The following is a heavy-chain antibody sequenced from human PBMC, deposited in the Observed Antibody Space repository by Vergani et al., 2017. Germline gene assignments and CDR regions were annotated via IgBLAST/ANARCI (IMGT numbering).Heavy chain of an antibody. V-gene: IGHV4-38-2*02. CDR3: ARELSYYYGSGSDDYNPYYYEGMDV. D-gene: IGHD3-10*01. CDR1: GYSISSGYY. Sequence: QVQLQESGPGLLKPSETLSLTCTVSGYSISSGYYWGWIRQPPGKGLEWIGSISHSGYTFYSPSLKSRVTILVDRSKSQLSLKLTSVTAGDTAVYFCARELSYYYGSGSDDYNPYYYEGMDVWGPGTTVTVSS. CDR2: ISHSGYT. J-gene: IGHJ6*02.